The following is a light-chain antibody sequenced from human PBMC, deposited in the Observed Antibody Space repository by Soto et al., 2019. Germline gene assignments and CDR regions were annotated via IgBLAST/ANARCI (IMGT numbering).Light chain of an antibody. J-gene: IGKJ4*01. V-gene: IGKV3-11*01. CDR1: QGVSSY. CDR2: DAS. CDR3: QHRSSCPPT. Sequence: EIVLTQSPATLSLSPGERATLSCGASQGVSSYLAWYQQKPGQAPRLLIYDASYRATGIPARFSGSGSGTDFSLTISSLEADDFALYYWQHRSSCPPTFGGGTKVEIK.